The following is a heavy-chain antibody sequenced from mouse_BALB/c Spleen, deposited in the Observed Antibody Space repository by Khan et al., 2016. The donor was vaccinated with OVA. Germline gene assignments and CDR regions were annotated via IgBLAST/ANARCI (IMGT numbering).Heavy chain of an antibody. V-gene: IGHV5-17*02. CDR1: GFTFSTFG. CDR3: ARSTTVVASAMDY. Sequence: EVELVESGGGLVQPGGSRKLSCAASGFTFSTFGMHWVRQAPEKGLEWVAYISSGSRTIFYADTVKGRFTITSDKPKNTLFLQMNNVRSESTAMYYCARSTTVVASAMDYWGQGTSVTVSS. CDR2: ISSGSRTI. J-gene: IGHJ4*01. D-gene: IGHD1-1*01.